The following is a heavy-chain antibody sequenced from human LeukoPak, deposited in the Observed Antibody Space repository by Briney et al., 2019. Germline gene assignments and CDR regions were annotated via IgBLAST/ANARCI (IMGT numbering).Heavy chain of an antibody. V-gene: IGHV3-7*01. CDR3: ARGLSYSSGWYGPDYYYYMDV. CDR2: IKQDGSEK. J-gene: IGHJ6*03. D-gene: IGHD6-19*01. Sequence: GGSLRLSCAASGFTFSAYWMTWVRQAPGKGLEWVANIKQDGSEKYYVDSVKGRFTISRDNAKNSLYLQMNSLRAEDTAVYYCARGLSYSSGWYGPDYYYYMDVWGKGTTVTVSS. CDR1: GFTFSAYW.